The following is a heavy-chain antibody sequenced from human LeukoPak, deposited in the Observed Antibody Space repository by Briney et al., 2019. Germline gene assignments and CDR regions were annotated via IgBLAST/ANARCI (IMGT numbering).Heavy chain of an antibody. CDR3: ARLYGDYVYWYFDL. CDR1: GFSFSSSE. J-gene: IGHJ2*01. Sequence: GGSLRLSCAASGFSFSSSEMNWVRQAPGKGLEWVSYITSSGSTIYYADSVKGRFTISRDNARNSLYLQMNSLRAEDTAVYFCARLYGDYVYWYFDLWGRGTLVTVSS. V-gene: IGHV3-48*03. D-gene: IGHD4-17*01. CDR2: ITSSGSTI.